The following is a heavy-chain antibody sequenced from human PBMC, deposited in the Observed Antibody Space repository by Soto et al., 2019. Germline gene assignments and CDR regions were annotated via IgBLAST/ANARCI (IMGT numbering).Heavy chain of an antibody. CDR2: ISRSGETI. J-gene: IGHJ4*02. D-gene: IGHD3-3*01. Sequence: PGGSLRLSCAASGFSFSTSEMSWVRQTPGKGLECLSYISRSGETIHYADSVKGRFTVSRDNAISSLYLEMTSLRAEDTAIYYCASVLSGYSGFAYWGQGTLVTVSS. CDR3: ASVLSGYSGFAY. V-gene: IGHV3-48*03. CDR1: GFSFSTSE.